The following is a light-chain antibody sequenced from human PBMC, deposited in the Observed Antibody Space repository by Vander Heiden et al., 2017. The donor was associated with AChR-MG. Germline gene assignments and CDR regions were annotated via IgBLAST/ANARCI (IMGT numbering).Light chain of an antibody. V-gene: IGKV1-6*01. J-gene: IGKJ1*01. CDR2: AAS. CDR1: QGIRND. Sequence: AIQMTPSPSSLSASVGDRVTITCRASQGIRNDLGWYQQKPGKAPKLLIYAASRLQSGVPSRFSGSGSGTDFTLTISSLQPEDFAIYYCRQEDNYPLTFGQGTKVEIK. CDR3: RQEDNYPLT.